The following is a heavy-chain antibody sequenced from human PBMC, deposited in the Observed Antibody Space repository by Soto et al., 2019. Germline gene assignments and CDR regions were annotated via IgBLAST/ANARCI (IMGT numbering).Heavy chain of an antibody. V-gene: IGHV1-58*01. Sequence: GASVKVSCKASGFTFTSSAVQWVRQARGQRLEWIGWIVVGSGNTNYAQKFQERVTITRDMSTSTAYMELSSLRSEDTAVYYCAADRGNIVATIDYYYGMDVWGQGTTVTVSS. J-gene: IGHJ6*02. D-gene: IGHD5-12*01. CDR3: AADRGNIVATIDYYYGMDV. CDR1: GFTFTSSA. CDR2: IVVGSGNT.